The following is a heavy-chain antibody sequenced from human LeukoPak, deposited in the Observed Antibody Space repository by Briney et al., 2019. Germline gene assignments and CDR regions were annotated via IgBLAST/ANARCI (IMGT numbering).Heavy chain of an antibody. CDR1: GISITTFY. V-gene: IGHV4-59*01. CDR3: ARYDLSTLDD. D-gene: IGHD2/OR15-2a*01. Sequence: PSETLSLTCTVSGISITTFYWAWIRQPPGKGLEWIGYIHHSDLTDYIPSLKNRVTISVDTSKNQFSLRLHSVTSADTAVYFCARYDLSTLDDWGPGTLVTVFS. CDR2: IHHSDLT. J-gene: IGHJ4*02.